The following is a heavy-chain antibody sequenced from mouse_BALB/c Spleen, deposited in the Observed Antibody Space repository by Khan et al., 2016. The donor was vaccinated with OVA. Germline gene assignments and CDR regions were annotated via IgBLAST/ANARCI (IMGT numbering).Heavy chain of an antibody. CDR3: ASGAGTTYGMDD. Sequence: VQLQESGAELMKPGASVKISCKATGYTFSSYWIEWVKQRPGHGLEWIGVILPGSSNINYNEKFKGKATFTADTSSNIAYMHLNSLTSEDSAVYYCASGAGTTYGMDDLCQGTSVTVSS. CDR1: GYTFSSYW. CDR2: ILPGSSNI. V-gene: IGHV1-9*01. J-gene: IGHJ4*01. D-gene: IGHD4-1*01.